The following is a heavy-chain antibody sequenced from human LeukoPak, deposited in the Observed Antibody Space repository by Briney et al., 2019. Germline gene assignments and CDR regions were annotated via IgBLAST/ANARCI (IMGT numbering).Heavy chain of an antibody. Sequence: SETLSLTCTVSGGSITNLDYYWTWIRQPAGKGLEWIGRIYTSGSTNYNPSLKSRVTISVDTSKNQFSLKLSSVTAADTAVYYCARQQQLVGGFDYWGQGTLVTVSS. CDR2: IYTSGST. CDR3: ARQQQLVGGFDY. J-gene: IGHJ4*02. D-gene: IGHD6-6*01. V-gene: IGHV4-61*02. CDR1: GGSITNLDYY.